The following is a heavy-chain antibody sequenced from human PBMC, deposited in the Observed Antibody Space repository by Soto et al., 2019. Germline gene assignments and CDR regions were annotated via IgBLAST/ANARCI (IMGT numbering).Heavy chain of an antibody. J-gene: IGHJ4*02. CDR2: VNPNSGRT. CDR1: GYTFSNYD. D-gene: IGHD2-15*01. CDR3: ATCTSSYCTSGSQMAY. V-gene: IGHV1-8*01. Sequence: QVPLVQSGAEVKKPGASVKVSCKASGYTFSNYDINWVRLATGQGLEWMGGVNPNSGRTVYAQKFQGRVTMTRNTAKSTGCRELSGLRSEDTAVYHCATCTSSYCTSGSQMAYWGQATRVNVSS.